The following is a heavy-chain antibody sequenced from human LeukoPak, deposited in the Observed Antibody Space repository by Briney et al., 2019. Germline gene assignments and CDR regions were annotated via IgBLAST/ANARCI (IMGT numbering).Heavy chain of an antibody. V-gene: IGHV3-53*01. D-gene: IGHD6-19*01. Sequence: GGSLRLSCAASGFTVSSNYMSWVRQAPGKGLEWVSVIYSGGSTYYADSLKGRFTISRDNSKNTLYLQMNSLRAEDTAVYYCAKRRLDVAGISSTGITSLWFDPWGQGTLVTVSS. CDR2: IYSGGST. J-gene: IGHJ5*02. CDR1: GFTVSSNY. CDR3: AKRRLDVAGISSTGITSLWFDP.